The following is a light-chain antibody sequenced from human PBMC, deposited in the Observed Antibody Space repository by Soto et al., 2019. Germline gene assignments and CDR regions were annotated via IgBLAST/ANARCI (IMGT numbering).Light chain of an antibody. Sequence: QSVQTQPPSVSGAPGQRVTISCTGSSSNIGAGYDVHWYQQLPGAAPKLLIAAVTSRPSGVPDRFSGSKSGTSAYLAITGLQAEDEADYYCQSFDNSLSGWVFGGGTKVTVL. CDR3: QSFDNSLSGWV. J-gene: IGLJ3*02. CDR2: AVT. CDR1: SSNIGAGYD. V-gene: IGLV1-40*01.